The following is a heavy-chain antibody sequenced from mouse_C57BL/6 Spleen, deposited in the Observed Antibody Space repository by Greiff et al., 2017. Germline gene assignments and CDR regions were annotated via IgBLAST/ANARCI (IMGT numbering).Heavy chain of an antibody. Sequence: QFQLQQPGAELVKPGASVKLSCKASGYTFTSYWLHGVKQRPGQGLEWIGMIHPNSGSTNYNEKFKSKATLTVDKSSSTAYMQLSSLTSEDSAVYYGARHYGSSYGYFDVWGTGTTVTVSS. J-gene: IGHJ1*03. CDR1: GYTFTSYW. CDR2: IHPNSGST. CDR3: ARHYGSSYGYFDV. V-gene: IGHV1-64*01. D-gene: IGHD1-1*01.